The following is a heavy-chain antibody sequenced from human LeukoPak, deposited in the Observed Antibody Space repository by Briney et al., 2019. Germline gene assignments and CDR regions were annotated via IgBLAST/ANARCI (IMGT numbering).Heavy chain of an antibody. Sequence: SETLSLTCTVSGGSIRSGSHYWAWIRQPPGKGLEWIGSIYYSGSTYYNPSLENRVTISIDTSKNHFSLKLSSLSAADTSVYYCAKRDDSGGNLVDLWGQGTLVTVS. D-gene: IGHD3-22*01. CDR3: AKRDDSGGNLVDL. J-gene: IGHJ4*02. V-gene: IGHV4-39*02. CDR2: IYYSGST. CDR1: GGSIRSGSHY.